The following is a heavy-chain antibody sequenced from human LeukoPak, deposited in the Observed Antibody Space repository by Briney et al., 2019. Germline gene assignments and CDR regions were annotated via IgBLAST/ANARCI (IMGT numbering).Heavy chain of an antibody. D-gene: IGHD7-27*01. CDR1: GFTLSSYE. Sequence: HPGGSLRLSCAASGFTLSSYEMNWVRQAPGKGLEWVSYISRSGSTIYYADSVKGRFTISRDNSKNTLYLQMNSLRAEDTAVYYCAKVVGRGSGDPDWGQGTLVTVSS. CDR3: AKVVGRGSGDPD. CDR2: ISRSGSTI. V-gene: IGHV3-48*03. J-gene: IGHJ4*02.